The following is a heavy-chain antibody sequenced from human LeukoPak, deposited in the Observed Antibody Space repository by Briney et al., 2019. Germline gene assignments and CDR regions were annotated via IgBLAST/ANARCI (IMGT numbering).Heavy chain of an antibody. CDR3: AKDSLSIAVAGTGVEDAFDI. D-gene: IGHD6-19*01. CDR1: GFTFSSYA. J-gene: IGHJ3*02. Sequence: GGSLRLSCAASGFTFSSYAMSWVRQAPGKGLEWVSAISGSGGSTYYADSVKGRFTISRDNSKNTLYLQMNSLRAEDTAVYYCAKDSLSIAVAGTGVEDAFDIWGQGTMVTVSS. CDR2: ISGSGGST. V-gene: IGHV3-23*01.